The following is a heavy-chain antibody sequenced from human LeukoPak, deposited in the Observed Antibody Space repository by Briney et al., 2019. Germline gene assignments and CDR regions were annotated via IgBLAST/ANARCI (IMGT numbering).Heavy chain of an antibody. D-gene: IGHD5-24*01. Sequence: GGSLRLSCAASGFIFNNFAMSWVRQAPGKGLEWVSAISGSSNGPYYADSVRGRFTISRDNSKNTLYLQLNSLRADDTAVYYCATERGDFFDYWGQGTLVTVSS. J-gene: IGHJ4*02. CDR3: ATERGDFFDY. CDR2: ISGSSNGP. V-gene: IGHV3-23*01. CDR1: GFIFNNFA.